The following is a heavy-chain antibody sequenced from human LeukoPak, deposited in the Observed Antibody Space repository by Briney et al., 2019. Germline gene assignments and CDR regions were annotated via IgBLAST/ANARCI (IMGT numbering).Heavy chain of an antibody. CDR3: ARGLGDGYNAASDPPL. D-gene: IGHD5-24*01. J-gene: IGHJ4*02. V-gene: IGHV3-64*01. CDR2: ISSNGGST. Sequence: PGGSLRLSCAASGFTFSSYAMHWVRQAPGKGLEYVSAISSNGGSTYYANSVKGRFTISRDSSKNTLYLQMGSLRAEDMAVYYCARGLGDGYNAASDPPLWGQGTLVTVSS. CDR1: GFTFSSYA.